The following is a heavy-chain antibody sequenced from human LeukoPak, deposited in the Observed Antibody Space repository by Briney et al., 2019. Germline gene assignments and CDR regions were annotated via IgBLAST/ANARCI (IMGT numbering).Heavy chain of an antibody. V-gene: IGHV1-24*01. D-gene: IGHD6-19*01. CDR2: FDPEDGET. CDR1: GYTLTELS. Sequence: ASVKVSCKVSGYTLTELSMHWVRQAPGKGLEWMGGFDPEDGETIYAQKFEGRVTMTEDTSTDTAYMELSSLRSEDTAMYYCATRSEAVADPNDAFDIWGQGTMVTVSS. J-gene: IGHJ3*02. CDR3: ATRSEAVADPNDAFDI.